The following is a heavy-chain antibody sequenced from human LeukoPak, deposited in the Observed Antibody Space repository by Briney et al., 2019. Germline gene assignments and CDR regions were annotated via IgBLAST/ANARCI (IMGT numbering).Heavy chain of an antibody. Sequence: GGSLRLSCAASGLTFSVYAMNWVRQAPGKGLEWVSCISSSSTYIYYADSVRGRFAISRDNAKNSLYLQMNSLRADDTAVYYCVRENHGSFDYWGQGSLVTVSS. V-gene: IGHV3-21*01. CDR3: VRENHGSFDY. CDR1: GLTFSVYA. CDR2: ISSSSTYI. J-gene: IGHJ4*02. D-gene: IGHD1-14*01.